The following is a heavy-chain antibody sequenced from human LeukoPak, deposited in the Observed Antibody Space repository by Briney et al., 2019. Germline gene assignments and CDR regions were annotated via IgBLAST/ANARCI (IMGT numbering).Heavy chain of an antibody. D-gene: IGHD7-27*01. J-gene: IGHJ6*02. Sequence: GGSLRLSCAASGFTFSSYSMHWVRQAPGKGLEYVSALSNNGGSTYYADSVRGRFTISRDNSKNTLYLQMSGLRAEDTAVYYCVKGINWGHYYYGMDVWGQGTTVTVSS. V-gene: IGHV3-64D*06. CDR1: GFTFSSYS. CDR2: LSNNGGST. CDR3: VKGINWGHYYYGMDV.